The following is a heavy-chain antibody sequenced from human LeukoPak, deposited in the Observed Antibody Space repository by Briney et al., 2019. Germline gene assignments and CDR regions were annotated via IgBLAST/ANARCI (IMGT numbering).Heavy chain of an antibody. V-gene: IGHV1-18*01. CDR1: GYTFTSYG. CDR2: ISAYNGNT. Sequence: ASVKVSCKASGYTFTSYGISWVRRAPGQGLEWMGWISAYNGNTNYAQKLQGRVTMTTDTSTSTAYMELRSLRSDDTAVYYCARDLRYCSSTSCCHPHGYWGQGTLVTVSS. CDR3: ARDLRYCSSTSCCHPHGY. J-gene: IGHJ4*02. D-gene: IGHD2-2*01.